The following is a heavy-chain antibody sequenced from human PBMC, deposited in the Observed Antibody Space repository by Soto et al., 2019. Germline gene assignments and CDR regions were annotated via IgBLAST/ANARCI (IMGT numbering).Heavy chain of an antibody. J-gene: IGHJ6*02. CDR2: IYYTGST. Sequence: QVVLQESGPGLVKPSQTLSLTCAVSGGSMSRGGQSWSWIRQPPGKGLEWLGFIYYTGSTYYNPSLKSRVTLSVDRSKNQFSLNLTSVTAAATAMYFCARAPPGPSPRWDVSGQGTTVTVSS. D-gene: IGHD3-10*01. CDR3: ARAPPGPSPRWDV. V-gene: IGHV4-30-2*01. CDR1: GGSMSRGGQS.